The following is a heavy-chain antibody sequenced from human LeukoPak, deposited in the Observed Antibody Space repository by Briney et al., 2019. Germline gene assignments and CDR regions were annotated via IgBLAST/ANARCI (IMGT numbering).Heavy chain of an antibody. Sequence: ASVKVSCKASGYTFFYYGVTWVRQVPGQGLEWMGWISVDNGKTNYAQKLQGRVTMTTDTSTSTAYMELRSLRSDDTAVYYCARAYSSGWYVLGYWGQGTLVTVSS. CDR2: ISVDNGKT. D-gene: IGHD6-19*01. CDR1: GYTFFYYG. J-gene: IGHJ4*02. V-gene: IGHV1-18*01. CDR3: ARAYSSGWYVLGY.